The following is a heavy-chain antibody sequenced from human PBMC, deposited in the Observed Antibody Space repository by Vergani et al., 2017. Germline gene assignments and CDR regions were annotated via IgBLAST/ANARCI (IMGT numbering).Heavy chain of an antibody. CDR2: IHYSENT. CDR3: ASDTHSGQRADR. J-gene: IGHJ5*02. Sequence: QVQLQESGPGLVKSSETLSLTCSVSFDSIRNLYCNWIRQPPGKGLEWRGSIHYSENTNYKPSLKTRVTISVDTSKNQFSLTLTSVTAADTAVYYCASDTHSGQRADRWGQGILVTVTS. CDR1: FDSIRNLY. D-gene: IGHD6-19*01. V-gene: IGHV4-59*11.